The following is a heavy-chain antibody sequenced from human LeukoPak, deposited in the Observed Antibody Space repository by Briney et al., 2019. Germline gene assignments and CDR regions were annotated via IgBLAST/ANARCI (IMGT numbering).Heavy chain of an antibody. J-gene: IGHJ5*02. D-gene: IGHD2-15*01. Sequence: ASVKVSCKASGYTFTSYAMHWVRQAPGQRLEWMGWINAGNGNTKYSQEFQGRVTITRDTSASTAYMELRSLRSDDTAVYYCARAGAVVDNWFDPWGQGTLVTVSS. CDR2: INAGNGNT. CDR1: GYTFTSYA. V-gene: IGHV1-3*01. CDR3: ARAGAVVDNWFDP.